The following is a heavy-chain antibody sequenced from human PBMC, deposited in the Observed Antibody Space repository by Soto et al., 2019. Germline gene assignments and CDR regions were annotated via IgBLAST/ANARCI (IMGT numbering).Heavy chain of an antibody. J-gene: IGHJ6*02. CDR1: GFTFSSYS. D-gene: IGHD6-13*01. Sequence: GGSLRLSCAASGFTFSSYSMNWVRQAPGKGLEWVSSISSSSSYIYYADSVKGRLTISRDNAKNSLYLQMNSLRAEDTAVYYCARQQLVHYYYGMDVWGQGTTVTVSS. CDR2: ISSSSSYI. V-gene: IGHV3-21*01. CDR3: ARQQLVHYYYGMDV.